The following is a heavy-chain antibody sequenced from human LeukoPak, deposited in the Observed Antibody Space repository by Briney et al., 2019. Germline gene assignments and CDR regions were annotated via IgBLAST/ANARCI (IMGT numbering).Heavy chain of an antibody. D-gene: IGHD6-19*01. J-gene: IGHJ4*02. Sequence: PSETLSLTCTVSGGSISSYYWSWIRQPPGKGLEWIGYIYYSGSTNYNPSLKSRVTISVDTSKNQFSLKLSSVTAADTAVYYCARGRIAVIPCDYWGQGTLVTVSS. CDR2: IYYSGST. CDR3: ARGRIAVIPCDY. V-gene: IGHV4-59*01. CDR1: GGSISSYY.